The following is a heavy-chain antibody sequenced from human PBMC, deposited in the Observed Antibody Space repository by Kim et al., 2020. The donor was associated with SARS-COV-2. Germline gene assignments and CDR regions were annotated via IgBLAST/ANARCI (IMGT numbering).Heavy chain of an antibody. V-gene: IGHV3-49*04. Sequence: GGSLRLSCAGSGFTFGDYGLSWVRQAPGKGLEWVSFIRTTAYGATTEYAASVKGRFTISRNDDENIGHLQMNSLKSEDTAVYYCTRCHFYYYDNNGDPLATFDLWGQGTMVTVSS. CDR3: TRCHFYYYDNNGDPLATFDL. J-gene: IGHJ3*01. D-gene: IGHD3-22*01. CDR2: IRTTAYGATT. CDR1: GFTFGDYG.